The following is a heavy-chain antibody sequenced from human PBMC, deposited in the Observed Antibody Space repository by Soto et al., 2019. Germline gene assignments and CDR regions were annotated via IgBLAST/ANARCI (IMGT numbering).Heavy chain of an antibody. CDR1: GGSISSGDYY. V-gene: IGHV4-30-4*01. CDR3: ASTYYYDSSGYPFYGMDV. J-gene: IGHJ6*02. CDR2: IYYSGST. D-gene: IGHD3-22*01. Sequence: PSETLSLTCTVSGGSISSGDYYWSWIRQPPGKGLEWIGYIYYSGSTYYNPSLKSRVTISVDTSKNQFSLKLSSVTAADTAVYYFASTYYYDSSGYPFYGMDVWGQGTTVTVSS.